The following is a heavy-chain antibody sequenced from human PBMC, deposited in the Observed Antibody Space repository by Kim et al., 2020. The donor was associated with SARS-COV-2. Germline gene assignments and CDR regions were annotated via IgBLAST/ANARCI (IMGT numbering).Heavy chain of an antibody. D-gene: IGHD3-10*01. Sequence: GGSLRLSCAASGFTFSSYAMSWVRQAPGKGLEWVSAISGSGGSTYYADSVKGRFTISRDNSKNTLYLQMNSLRAEDTAVYYCAKRGGHLGEDYYYGMDVWGQGTTVTVSS. J-gene: IGHJ6*02. CDR3: AKRGGHLGEDYYYGMDV. CDR1: GFTFSSYA. V-gene: IGHV3-23*01. CDR2: ISGSGGST.